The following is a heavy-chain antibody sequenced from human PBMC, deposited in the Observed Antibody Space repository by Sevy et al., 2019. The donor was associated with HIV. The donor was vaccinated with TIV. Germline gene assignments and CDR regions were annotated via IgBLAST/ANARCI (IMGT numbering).Heavy chain of an antibody. CDR1: GFTFSSYA. D-gene: IGHD5-12*01. CDR3: AKDHSGYDYYNYFDY. J-gene: IGHJ4*02. Sequence: GGSLRLSCAASGFTFSSYAMSWVRQAPGKGLEWVSAISGSGGSTYYADSVKGRFTISRDNSKNTLYLQMNSLRAEDTAAYYCAKDHSGYDYYNYFDYWGQGTLVTVSS. CDR2: ISGSGGST. V-gene: IGHV3-23*01.